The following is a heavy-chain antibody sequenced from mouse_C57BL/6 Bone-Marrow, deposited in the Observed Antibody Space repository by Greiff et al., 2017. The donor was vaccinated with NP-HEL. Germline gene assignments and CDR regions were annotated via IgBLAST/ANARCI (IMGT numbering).Heavy chain of an antibody. CDR3: ARYYDGSRGWYFDV. V-gene: IGHV1-72*01. J-gene: IGHJ1*03. Sequence: QVQLQQSGADLVKPGASVKLSCKASGYTFTSYWMHWVKQRPGRGLEWIGRIGPNSGGTKFNEKFKTKATLTVDKPSSTAYMQLSRLTSEDSAVYYCARYYDGSRGWYFDVWGTGTTVTVSS. D-gene: IGHD1-1*01. CDR2: IGPNSGGT. CDR1: GYTFTSYW.